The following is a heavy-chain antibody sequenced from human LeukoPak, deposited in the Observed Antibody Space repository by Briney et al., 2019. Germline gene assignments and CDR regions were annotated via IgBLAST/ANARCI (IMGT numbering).Heavy chain of an antibody. J-gene: IGHJ4*02. CDR2: ISSSSSNV. CDR3: ARDTFDY. V-gene: IGHV3-21*01. Sequence: GGSLRLSCAASGFTFSGYTMNWVRQAPGKGLEWVSSISSSSSNVFYADSVEGRFTISRDNAKNSLYLQMNSLRAEDTAFYYCARDTFDYWGQGTLVTVSS. CDR1: GFTFSGYT.